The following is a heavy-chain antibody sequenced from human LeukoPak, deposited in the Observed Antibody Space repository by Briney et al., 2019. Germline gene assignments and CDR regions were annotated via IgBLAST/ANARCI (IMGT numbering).Heavy chain of an antibody. J-gene: IGHJ4*02. D-gene: IGHD5-18*01. CDR1: EFAFSTYN. CDR2: ISTGSSTT. V-gene: IGHV3-48*01. Sequence: GRSLRLSCAASEFAFSTYNMNWVRQAPGKGLEWVSYISTGSSTTYYADSVKGRFTISRDNVENSLYLQMNSLRVEDTAFYYCARDLAYSRLDYWGQGMLVTVSS. CDR3: ARDLAYSRLDY.